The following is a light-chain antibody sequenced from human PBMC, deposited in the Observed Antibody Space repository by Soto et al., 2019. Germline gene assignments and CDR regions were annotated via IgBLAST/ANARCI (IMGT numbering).Light chain of an antibody. CDR2: DVS. V-gene: IGLV2-11*01. CDR1: SSDVGGYNY. Sequence: QSVLTQPRSVSGSPGQSVTISCTGTSSDVGGYNYVSWYQQHPGRAPKVMNYDVSKRPSGVPDRFSGSKSGNTASLTISGLQAEDEADYYCCSYAGSYTYVFGTGTKVTVL. J-gene: IGLJ1*01. CDR3: CSYAGSYTYV.